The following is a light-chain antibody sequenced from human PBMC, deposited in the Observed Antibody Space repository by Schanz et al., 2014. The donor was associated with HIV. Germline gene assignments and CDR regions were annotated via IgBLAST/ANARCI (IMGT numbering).Light chain of an antibody. CDR2: ATS. J-gene: IGKJ4*01. V-gene: IGKV3-20*01. CDR3: QYFGNSGGT. CDR1: QRLSSSY. Sequence: EIVLTQSPGSLSLSPGGRATLSCGASQRLSSSYLAWYQQKRDQPPRLVIYATSTRAAGIPDRFSGTGSGTDFTLPISSLEPDDFAVYYCQYFGNSGGTFGGGTKVEIK.